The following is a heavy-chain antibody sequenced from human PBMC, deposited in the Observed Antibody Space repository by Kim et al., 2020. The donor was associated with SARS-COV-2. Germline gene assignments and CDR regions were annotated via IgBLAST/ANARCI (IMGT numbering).Heavy chain of an antibody. CDR2: IDPSDSYT. V-gene: IGHV5-10-1*01. J-gene: IGHJ6*02. D-gene: IGHD5-18*01. Sequence: GESLKISCKGSGYSFTSYWISWVRQMPGKGLEWMGRIDPSDSYTNYSPSFQGHVTISADKSISTAYLQWSSLKASDTAMYYCAIPGGNTASYYYYGMDVWGQGTTVTVSS. CDR1: GYSFTSYW. CDR3: AIPGGNTASYYYYGMDV.